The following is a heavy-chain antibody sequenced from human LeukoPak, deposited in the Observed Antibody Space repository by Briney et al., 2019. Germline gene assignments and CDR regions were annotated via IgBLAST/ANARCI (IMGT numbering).Heavy chain of an antibody. D-gene: IGHD6-19*01. V-gene: IGHV3-21*01. J-gene: IGHJ4*02. CDR2: ISSSSSYI. CDR3: ARVYSSGWYIEAHFDY. Sequence: GGSLRLSCAASGFTFSSYSMNWVRQAPGKGLEWVSSISSSSSYIYYADSVKGRFTISRDNAKNSLYLQMNSLRAEDTAVYYCARVYSSGWYIEAHFDYWGQGTLVTVSS. CDR1: GFTFSSYS.